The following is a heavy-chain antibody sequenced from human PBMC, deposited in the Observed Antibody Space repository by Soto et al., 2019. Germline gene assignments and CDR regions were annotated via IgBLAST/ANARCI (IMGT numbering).Heavy chain of an antibody. CDR3: ARVRYSGSYYGAFDI. CDR2: IWYDGSSR. Sequence: PGGSLRLSCAASGFTFSSYGMHWVRQAPGKGLEWVAVIWYDGSSRTYADSVKGRFTVSRDNAKNTLYLQMNSLIAEDTAVYYCARVRYSGSYYGAFDIWGQGTMVTVSS. CDR1: GFTFSSYG. V-gene: IGHV3-33*01. D-gene: IGHD1-26*01. J-gene: IGHJ3*02.